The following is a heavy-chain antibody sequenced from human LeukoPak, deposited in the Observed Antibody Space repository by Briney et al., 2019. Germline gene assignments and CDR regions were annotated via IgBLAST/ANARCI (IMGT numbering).Heavy chain of an antibody. CDR1: GFTFSSYA. D-gene: IGHD6-13*01. CDR2: ISYDGSNK. J-gene: IGHJ4*01. Sequence: PGRSLRLSCAASGFTFSSYAMHWVRQAPGKGLEWVAVISYDGSNKYYADSVRGRFAISRDNSKNTLYLQMNSLRAEDTAVYYCARDPLGEIAAAGPGYFDYWGQEPWSPSPQ. V-gene: IGHV3-30*09. CDR3: ARDPLGEIAAAGPGYFDY.